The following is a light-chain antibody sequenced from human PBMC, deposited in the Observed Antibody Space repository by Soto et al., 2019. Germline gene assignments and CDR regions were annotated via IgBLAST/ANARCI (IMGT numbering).Light chain of an antibody. CDR2: LGS. CDR1: QSLLHSDGYNY. V-gene: IGKV2-28*01. J-gene: IGKJ5*01. Sequence: DIVMPQSPLSLPVTPGEPASISCRSSQSLLHSDGYNYLDWYLQKPGQSPQLLIYLGSNRASGVPDRFSGSGSGTDFTLKISRVEADDVGVYYCMQALQTPITFGQGTRLGIK. CDR3: MQALQTPIT.